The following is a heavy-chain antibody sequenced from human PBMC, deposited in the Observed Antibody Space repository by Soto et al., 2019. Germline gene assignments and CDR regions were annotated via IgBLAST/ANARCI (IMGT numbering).Heavy chain of an antibody. Sequence: SETLSLTCTVSGGSISRYFWSWIRQSPGKGLEWIGYIFYTGSTTYNPSLKSRVTISIDTSKNQSSLKLSSLTAADTAVYYCAHFSDLEWFDPWGQGTLVTVSS. CDR1: GGSISRYF. CDR2: IFYTGST. CDR3: AHFSDLEWFDP. V-gene: IGHV4-59*01. J-gene: IGHJ5*02. D-gene: IGHD2-21*01.